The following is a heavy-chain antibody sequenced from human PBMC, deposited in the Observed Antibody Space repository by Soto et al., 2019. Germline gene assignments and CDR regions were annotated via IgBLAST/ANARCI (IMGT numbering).Heavy chain of an antibody. V-gene: IGHV1-18*01. J-gene: IGHJ5*02. CDR3: ARRAVRWNERGWFDP. Sequence: QVQLVQSGAEVKKPGASVNVSCKASGYIFSDYAITWVRQAPGQGLEWMGWINAYNGNANYAQNIQGRFTLTTDTSTSTAYMELRSLRSDDTAVYYCARRAVRWNERGWFDPLGQGTLVTVSS. CDR2: INAYNGNA. D-gene: IGHD1-1*01. CDR1: GYIFSDYA.